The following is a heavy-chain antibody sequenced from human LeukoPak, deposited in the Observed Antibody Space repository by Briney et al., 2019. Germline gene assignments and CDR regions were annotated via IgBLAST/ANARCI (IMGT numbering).Heavy chain of an antibody. CDR1: GFTFSTYW. J-gene: IGHJ4*02. CDR2: IKEDGSDK. CDR3: VKDARRKFDY. D-gene: IGHD1-14*01. Sequence: GGSLRLSCEASGFTFSTYWMNWVRQASGKGLEWVASIKEDGSDKYYVDSVRGRFTIPRDNAKNSLYLQMNSLRAEDTALYYCVKDARRKFDYWGQGTLVTVSS. V-gene: IGHV3-7*01.